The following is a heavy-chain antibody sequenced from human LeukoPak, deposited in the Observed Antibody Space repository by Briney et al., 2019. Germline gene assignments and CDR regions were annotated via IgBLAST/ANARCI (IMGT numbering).Heavy chain of an antibody. J-gene: IGHJ5*02. D-gene: IGHD2-2*01. V-gene: IGHV1-69*04. CDR1: GGTFSSYA. CDR2: IIPILGIA. CDR3: ARARVTSTSLNWFDP. Sequence: SVKVSCKASGGTFSSYAISWVRQAPGQGLEWMGRIIPILGIANYAQKFQGRVTITADKSTSTAYMELSSLRSEDTAVYYCARARVTSTSLNWFDPWGQGTLVIVSS.